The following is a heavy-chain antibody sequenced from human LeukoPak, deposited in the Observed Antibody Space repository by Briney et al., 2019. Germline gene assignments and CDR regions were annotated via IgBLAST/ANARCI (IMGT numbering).Heavy chain of an antibody. Sequence: SETLSLTCAVYGGSFSGYYWSWIRQPPGKGLEWIGEINHSGSTNYNPSLKSRVTISVDTSKNQFSLKLSSVTAADTAVYYCARLDRRSSGALDYWGQGTLVTVSS. J-gene: IGHJ4*02. CDR3: ARLDRRSSGALDY. CDR1: GGSFSGYY. V-gene: IGHV4-34*01. D-gene: IGHD2-15*01. CDR2: INHSGST.